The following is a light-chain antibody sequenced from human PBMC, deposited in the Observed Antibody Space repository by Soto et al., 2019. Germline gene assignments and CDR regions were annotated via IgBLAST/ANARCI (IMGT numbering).Light chain of an antibody. CDR3: QQSYSTPLT. J-gene: IGKJ4*01. Sequence: DIQMTQSPSTLSASVGDRVTITCRASQGISSYLVWYQQKPGKAPKLLIYAASSLQSGVPSRFSGSGSGTDFTLTISSLQPEDFATYYCQQSYSTPLTFGGGTKVDIK. CDR1: QGISSY. CDR2: AAS. V-gene: IGKV1-39*01.